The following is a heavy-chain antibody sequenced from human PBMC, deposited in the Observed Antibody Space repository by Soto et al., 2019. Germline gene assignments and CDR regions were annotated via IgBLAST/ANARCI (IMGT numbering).Heavy chain of an antibody. J-gene: IGHJ6*02. Sequence: KPSETLALTCAVYGVSFSGYYWSWIRQPPGKGLEWIGEINHSGSTNYNPSLKSRVTISVDTSQNQFPLKLSSVTAADTALYYCASLGSFYYYQGMYVWAQGTTFTAS. CDR1: GVSFSGYY. CDR2: INHSGST. V-gene: IGHV4-34*01. CDR3: ASLGSFYYYQGMYV. D-gene: IGHD3-16*01.